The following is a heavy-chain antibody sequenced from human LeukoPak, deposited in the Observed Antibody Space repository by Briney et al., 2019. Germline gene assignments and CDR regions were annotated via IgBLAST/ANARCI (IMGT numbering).Heavy chain of an antibody. CDR2: IKQDGSEK. V-gene: IGHV3-7*01. Sequence: GGTLRLSCAASGFTFTTYWMSWVCQAPGKGMEWVANIKQDGSEKYYVDSVKGRFAISRDNAKNSLFLQMNALSVEDTAVYYCAKDSLLTVVSPVAASWGQGIQVTVSS. D-gene: IGHD4-23*01. J-gene: IGHJ5*02. CDR3: AKDSLLTVVSPVAAS. CDR1: GFTFTTYW.